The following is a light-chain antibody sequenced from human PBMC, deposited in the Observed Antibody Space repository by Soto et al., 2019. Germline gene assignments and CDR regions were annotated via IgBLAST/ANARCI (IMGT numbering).Light chain of an antibody. CDR3: QQGKT. CDR2: GAS. J-gene: IGKJ4*01. CDR1: QTVLSSY. Sequence: EIVLTQSPGTLSLSPGEAVTLSCRASQTVLSSYVAWYQQKPGQPPRLLIYGASSRATGIPDRFSGSGSGTDFTLTISRLEPEDFAVYYCQQGKTFGGGTKVEIK. V-gene: IGKV3-20*01.